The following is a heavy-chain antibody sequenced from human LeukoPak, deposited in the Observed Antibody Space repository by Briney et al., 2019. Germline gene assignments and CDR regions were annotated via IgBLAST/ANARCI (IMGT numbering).Heavy chain of an antibody. CDR1: GYTFTFYD. CDR2: MNPHSGNT. J-gene: IGHJ3*02. V-gene: IGHV1-8*03. Sequence: ASVKVSCKASGYTFTFYDIQWVRQAAGQGLEWMGWMNPHSGNTGYAQKFLGRITLTRNTSTSMAYMELTSLKSEDTAVYYCARGRRVVFDIWGQGTTVTVS. CDR3: ARGRRVVFDI.